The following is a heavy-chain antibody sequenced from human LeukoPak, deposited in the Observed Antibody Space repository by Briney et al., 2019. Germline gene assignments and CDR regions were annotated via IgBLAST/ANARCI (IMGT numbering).Heavy chain of an antibody. CDR1: GGSFSGYY. D-gene: IGHD3-10*01. Sequence: SETLSLTCAVYGGSFSGYYWSWTRQPPGKGLEWIGEINHSGSTNYNPSLKSRVTISVDTSKNQFSLKLSSVTAADTAVYYCARGRYYGSGSYYTNYWGQGTLVTVSS. CDR3: ARGRYYGSGSYYTNY. V-gene: IGHV4-34*01. J-gene: IGHJ4*02. CDR2: INHSGST.